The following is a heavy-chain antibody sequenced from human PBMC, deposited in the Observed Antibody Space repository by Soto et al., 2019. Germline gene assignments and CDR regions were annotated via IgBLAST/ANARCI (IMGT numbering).Heavy chain of an antibody. D-gene: IGHD6-13*01. CDR3: ARHPERIAQIGWFDP. J-gene: IGHJ5*02. CDR2: ISSSSSTI. Sequence: GGSLRLSCAASGFTFSSYSMNWVRQAPGKGLEWVSYISSSSSTIYYADSVKGRFTISRDNAKNSLYLQMNSLRAEDTAMYYCARHPERIAQIGWFDPWGQGTLVTVPQ. V-gene: IGHV3-48*01. CDR1: GFTFSSYS.